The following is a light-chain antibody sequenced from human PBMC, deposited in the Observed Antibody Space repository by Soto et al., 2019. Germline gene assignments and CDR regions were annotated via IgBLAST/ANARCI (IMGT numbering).Light chain of an antibody. CDR3: QSYDSSLSGYV. CDR2: GNS. J-gene: IGLJ1*01. V-gene: IGLV1-40*01. CDR1: SSNIGAGYD. Sequence: QSVLTQPPSVSGAPGQRVTISCTGSSSNIGAGYDVHWYQQLPGTVPKLLIYGNSNRPSGVPDRFSGSKSGTSASLAITGLQADDEADYSCQSYDSSLSGYVFGSGTKVTAL.